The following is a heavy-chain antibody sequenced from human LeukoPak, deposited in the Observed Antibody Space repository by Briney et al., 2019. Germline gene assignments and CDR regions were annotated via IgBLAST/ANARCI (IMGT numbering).Heavy chain of an antibody. D-gene: IGHD7-27*01. CDR3: AGDPLTGGWAYYGMDI. CDR1: GFTFSSYA. V-gene: IGHV3-30-3*01. J-gene: IGHJ6*02. Sequence: PGRSLRLSCAASGFTFSSYAMHWVRQAPGKGLEWVAVISYDGSNKYYADSVKGRFTISRDNSKNTLYLQMNSLRAEDTAVYYCAGDPLTGGWAYYGMDIWGQGTTVTVSS. CDR2: ISYDGSNK.